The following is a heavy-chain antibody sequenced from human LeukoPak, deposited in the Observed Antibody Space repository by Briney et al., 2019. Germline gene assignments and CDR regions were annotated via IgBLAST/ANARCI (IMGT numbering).Heavy chain of an antibody. CDR3: ATIHLYFLEPFDY. CDR1: GGSVSGYY. J-gene: IGHJ4*02. CDR2: INHRGRT. D-gene: IGHD3-3*01. V-gene: IGHV4-34*01. Sequence: SETLSLTCAVYGGSVSGYYWSWIRQPAGKGLEWIGQINHRGRTHYNPSLKSRVTMSVDTSKNQFSLELSSVTAADTAVYYCATIHLYFLEPFDYWGQGILVTVSS.